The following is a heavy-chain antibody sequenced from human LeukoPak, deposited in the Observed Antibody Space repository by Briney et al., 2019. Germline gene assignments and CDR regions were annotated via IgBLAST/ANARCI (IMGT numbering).Heavy chain of an antibody. CDR3: ARVVKTDYYDSRGYPDY. CDR1: GGXISTYY. J-gene: IGHJ4*02. Sequence: SETLSLTCTVSGGXISTYYCSWIRQPPGKGLKWIGYIYYSGSTNYNPSLKSRVTISVDTSKNQFSLSLTSVTAADTAVYYCARVVKTDYYDSRGYPDYWGQGTLVTVSS. V-gene: IGHV4-59*01. CDR2: IYYSGST. D-gene: IGHD3-22*01.